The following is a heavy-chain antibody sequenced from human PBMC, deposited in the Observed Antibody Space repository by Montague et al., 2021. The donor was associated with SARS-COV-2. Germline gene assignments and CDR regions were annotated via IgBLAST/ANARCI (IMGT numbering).Heavy chain of an antibody. Sequence: SETLSLTCTVSGGSIRSSSYFWAWFRQPPGQRLEWIGPMSSSGSTYYGPSLKSRAAILIDTSKNQFSLNLRSVTAADTAVYFCGIGRGFAVWNHYYYAWGWDVWGQGTMVTVSS. J-gene: IGHJ6*02. CDR2: MSSSGST. CDR1: GGSIRSSSYF. CDR3: GIGRGFAVWNHYYYAWGWDV. V-gene: IGHV4-39*07. D-gene: IGHD6-19*01.